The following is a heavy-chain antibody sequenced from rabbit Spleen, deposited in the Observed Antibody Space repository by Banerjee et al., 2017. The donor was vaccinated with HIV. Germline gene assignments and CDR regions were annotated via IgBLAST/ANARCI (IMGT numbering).Heavy chain of an antibody. CDR2: IYVNSGST. V-gene: IGHV1S43*01. CDR1: GIDFSSWYY. J-gene: IGHJ3*01. Sequence: QSLEESGGDLVQPGGTLTLTCKVSGIDFSSWYYMCWVRQAPGKGLELIGCIYVNSGSTWYASWVNGRFTSSRSTSLNTVDLKMTSLTAADTATYFCARNLYGSSDAFYFDLWGQGTLVTVS. D-gene: IGHD8-1*01. CDR3: ARNLYGSSDAFYFDL.